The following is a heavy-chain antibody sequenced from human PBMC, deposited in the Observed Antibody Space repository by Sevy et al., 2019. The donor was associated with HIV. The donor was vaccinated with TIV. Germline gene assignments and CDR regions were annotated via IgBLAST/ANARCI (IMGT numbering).Heavy chain of an antibody. Sequence: GGSLRLSCAASGFAFSNYYAMYWVRQAPGKGLKWVALISYDGNDKYYADSVKGRFTISRDNFKNTLYLQMNSLTAEDTAVYYCARPRANYVDNYFFYDMEVWGQGTTVTVSS. D-gene: IGHD4-17*01. CDR1: GFAFSNYYA. J-gene: IGHJ6*02. CDR2: ISYDGNDK. CDR3: ARPRANYVDNYFFYDMEV. V-gene: IGHV3-30-3*01.